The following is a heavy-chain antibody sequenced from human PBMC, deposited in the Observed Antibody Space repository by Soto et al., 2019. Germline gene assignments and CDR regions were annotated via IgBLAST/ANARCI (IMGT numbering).Heavy chain of an antibody. J-gene: IGHJ2*01. D-gene: IGHD4-17*01. CDR1: GFTFDDYA. CDR3: ATYGDYVSRYFDL. V-gene: IGHV3-9*01. CDR2: ISWNSGSI. Sequence: PGGSLRLSCAASGFTFDDYAMHWVRQAPGKGLEWVSGISWNSGSIGYADSVKGRFTISRDNAKNSLYLQMNSLRAEDTALYYCATYGDYVSRYFDLWGRGTLVTVSS.